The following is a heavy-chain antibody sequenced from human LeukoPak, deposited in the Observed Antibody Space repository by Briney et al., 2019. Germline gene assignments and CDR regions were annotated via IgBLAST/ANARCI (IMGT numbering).Heavy chain of an antibody. CDR3: ARDGISGYSGYDHWGITYYFDY. D-gene: IGHD5-12*01. CDR2: INPNSGGT. J-gene: IGHJ4*02. Sequence: GASVKVSCKASGYTFTGYYMHWVRQAPGQGLEWMGWINPNSGGTNYAQKFQGRVTMTRDTSISTAYMELSRLRSDDTAVYYCARDGISGYSGYDHWGITYYFDYWGQGTLVTVSS. CDR1: GYTFTGYY. V-gene: IGHV1-2*02.